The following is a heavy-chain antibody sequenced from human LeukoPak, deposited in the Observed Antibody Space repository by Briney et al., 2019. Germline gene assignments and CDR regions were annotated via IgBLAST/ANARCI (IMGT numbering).Heavy chain of an antibody. CDR3: ARGQGSGVVVPAAIFQFDY. CDR2: INHSGST. D-gene: IGHD2-2*02. V-gene: IGHV4-34*01. J-gene: IGHJ4*02. Sequence: PSETLSLTCAVYGGSFSGYYWSWIRQPPGKGLEWIGEINHSGSTNYNPSLKSRVTISVDTSKNQFSLKLSSVTAADTAVYYCARGQGSGVVVPAAIFQFDYWGQGTLVTVSS. CDR1: GGSFSGYY.